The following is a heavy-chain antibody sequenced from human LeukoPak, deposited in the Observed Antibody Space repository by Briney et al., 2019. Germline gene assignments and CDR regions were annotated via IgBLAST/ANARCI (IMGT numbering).Heavy chain of an antibody. Sequence: GASVKVSCKASGYTFTGYYIYWVRQAPGQGLEWMGIINPNGGGTTYAQKFQGRVTMTRDMSTSTVYMELSSLRSEDTAVYYCARHLRAWDKLDYWGQGTLVTVSS. CDR1: GYTFTGYY. D-gene: IGHD1-26*01. J-gene: IGHJ4*02. CDR2: INPNGGGT. CDR3: ARHLRAWDKLDY. V-gene: IGHV1-46*01.